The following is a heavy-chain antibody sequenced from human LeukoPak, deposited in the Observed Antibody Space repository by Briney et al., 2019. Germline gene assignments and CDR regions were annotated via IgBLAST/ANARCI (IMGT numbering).Heavy chain of an antibody. J-gene: IGHJ4*01. CDR1: GFTLSRFN. D-gene: IGHD3-3*01. V-gene: IGHV3-33*01. Sequence: GGSLRLSCVASGFTLSRFNMHWVRQAPGKGLEWVALIWYDGTDTYYADSVKGRFTISRDDSKNTVYLQMNSLRAEDTALYYCARGFLDFDYWGHGTLVTVSS. CDR2: IWYDGTDT. CDR3: ARGFLDFDY.